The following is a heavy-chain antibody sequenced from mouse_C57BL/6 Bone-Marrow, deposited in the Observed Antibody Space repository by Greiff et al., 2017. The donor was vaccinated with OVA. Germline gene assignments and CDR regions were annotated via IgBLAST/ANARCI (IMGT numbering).Heavy chain of an antibody. CDR1: GFTFSSYG. J-gene: IGHJ1*03. V-gene: IGHV5-6*02. D-gene: IGHD1-1*01. CDR2: ISSGGSYT. Sequence: EVMLVESGGDLVKPGGSLKLSCAASGFTFSSYGMSWVRQTPDKRLEWVATISSGGSYTYYPDSVKGRFTISRDNAKNTQYLQMSSLKSEDTAMYYCARRRVLRLWDFDVWGTGTTVTVSS. CDR3: ARRRVLRLWDFDV.